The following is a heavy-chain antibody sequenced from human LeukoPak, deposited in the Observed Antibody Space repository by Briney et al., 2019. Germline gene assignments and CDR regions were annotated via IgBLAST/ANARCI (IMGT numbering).Heavy chain of an antibody. CDR1: GFTLGSHD. Sequence: GSLKLSCTASGFTLGSHDMHWVRQIPGQGLEWVAAVSSGFHAFFADSVQGRFTVSREDARNSLYLQMNSLRAGDTAVYYCVREARGYHYTYFDYWGQGTLVTVSS. CDR3: VREARGYHYTYFDY. J-gene: IGHJ4*02. D-gene: IGHD5-18*01. V-gene: IGHV3-13*01. CDR2: VSSGFHA.